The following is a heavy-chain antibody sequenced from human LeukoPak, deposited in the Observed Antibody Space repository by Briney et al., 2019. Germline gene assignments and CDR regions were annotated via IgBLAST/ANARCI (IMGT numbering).Heavy chain of an antibody. CDR1: GGSISSGGYY. J-gene: IGHJ4*02. D-gene: IGHD3-16*01. Sequence: PSETLSLTCTVPGGSISSGGYYWSWLRQHPGKGLEWIGYIYYSGSTYYNPSLKSRVTISVDTSKNQFSLKLSSVTAADTAVYYCARDPGGYYFDYWGQGTLVTVSS. V-gene: IGHV4-31*03. CDR3: ARDPGGYYFDY. CDR2: IYYSGST.